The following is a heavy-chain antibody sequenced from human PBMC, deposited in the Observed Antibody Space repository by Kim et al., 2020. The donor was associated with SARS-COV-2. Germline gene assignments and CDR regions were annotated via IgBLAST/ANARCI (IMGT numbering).Heavy chain of an antibody. D-gene: IGHD3-10*01. CDR1: GYSFTSYW. CDR2: IDPSDSYT. J-gene: IGHJ3*02. V-gene: IGHV5-10-1*01. Sequence: GESLKISCKGSGYSFTSYWISWVRQMPGKGLEWMGRIDPSDSYTNYSPSSQGHVTISADKSISTAYLQWSSLKASDTAMYYCARQSLWFGELSHAFDIWGQGTMVTVSS. CDR3: ARQSLWFGELSHAFDI.